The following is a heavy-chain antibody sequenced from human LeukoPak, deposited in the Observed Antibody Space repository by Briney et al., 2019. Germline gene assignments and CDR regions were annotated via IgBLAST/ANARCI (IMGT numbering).Heavy chain of an antibody. CDR1: GGSISSSSYY. D-gene: IGHD6-13*01. Sequence: PSETLSLTCTVSGGSISSSSYYWGWIRQPPGKGLEWIGSIYYSGSTYYNPSLKSRVTISVDTSKDQLSLKLSSVTAADTAVYYCARRRRIGGVGTDAFDIWGQGTMVTVSS. J-gene: IGHJ3*02. V-gene: IGHV4-39*01. CDR3: ARRRRIGGVGTDAFDI. CDR2: IYYSGST.